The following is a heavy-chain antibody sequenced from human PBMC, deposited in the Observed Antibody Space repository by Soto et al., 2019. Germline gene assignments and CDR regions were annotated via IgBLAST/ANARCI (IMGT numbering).Heavy chain of an antibody. D-gene: IGHD2-15*01. CDR3: AKGVTRYCSGGSCYGAFDI. J-gene: IGHJ3*02. CDR2: ISWNSGSI. V-gene: IGHV3-9*01. CDR1: GFTFDDYA. Sequence: EVQLVESGGGLVQPGRSLRLSCAASGFTFDDYAMHWVRQAPGKGLEWVSGISWNSGSIGYADSVKGRFTISRDNAKNSLYLQMNSLRAEDTALYYCAKGVTRYCSGGSCYGAFDIWGQGTMVTVSS.